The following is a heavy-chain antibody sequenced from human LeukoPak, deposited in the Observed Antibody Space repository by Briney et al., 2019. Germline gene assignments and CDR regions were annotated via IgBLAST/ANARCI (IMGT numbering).Heavy chain of an antibody. CDR3: AKGPPTYYYDSSGPRRSDWYFDL. CDR1: GFGFRNYA. J-gene: IGHJ2*01. Sequence: GGSLRLSCAASGFGFRNYAMTWVRQPLGKGLEWVSAISGSGGSTYYADSVKGRFTISRDNSKNTLYLQMNSLRAEDTAVYYCAKGPPTYYYDSSGPRRSDWYFDLWGRGTLVTVSS. D-gene: IGHD3-22*01. CDR2: ISGSGGST. V-gene: IGHV3-23*01.